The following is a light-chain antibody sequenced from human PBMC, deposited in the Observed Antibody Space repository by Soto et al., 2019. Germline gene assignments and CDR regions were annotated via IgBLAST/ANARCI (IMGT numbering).Light chain of an antibody. Sequence: IQMNQASSTMSACVGDSVTITCRASQNIRNWLAWYQQKPGKAPNPLIYDASSLKSGVPARFSGSGSGTEFTLTNSSLQPDDFATYYCQQYNTYSTFGQGTRLEIK. CDR1: QNIRNW. V-gene: IGKV1-5*01. CDR2: DAS. CDR3: QQYNTYST. J-gene: IGKJ5*01.